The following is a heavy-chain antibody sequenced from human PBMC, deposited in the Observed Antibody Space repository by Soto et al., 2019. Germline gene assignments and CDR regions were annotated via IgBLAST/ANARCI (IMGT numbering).Heavy chain of an antibody. CDR3: ARGRGHSGYGTEGLFDY. D-gene: IGHD5-12*01. CDR2: IFYSGST. Sequence: PSETLSLTCTVSGDSISSYYWSWIREPPGKGLEWIGYIFYSGSTNYNPSLKSRVTISMDTSKNQFSLKLSSVTAADTAVYYCARGRGHSGYGTEGLFDYWGQGILVTVSS. J-gene: IGHJ4*02. CDR1: GDSISSYY. V-gene: IGHV4-59*08.